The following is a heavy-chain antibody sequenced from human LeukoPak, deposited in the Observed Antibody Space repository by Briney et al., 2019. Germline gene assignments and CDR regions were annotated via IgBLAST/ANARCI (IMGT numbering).Heavy chain of an antibody. CDR3: ARGALAVSSSWYYFDY. CDR2: IIPIFGTA. D-gene: IGHD6-13*01. CDR1: GGTFSSYA. Sequence: SVKVSCKASGGTFSSYAISWVRQAPGQGLEWMGGIIPIFGTANYAQKFQGRVTITADESTSTAYMELSSLRSEDTAVYYCARGALAVSSSWYYFDYWGQGTLVTVSS. V-gene: IGHV1-69*01. J-gene: IGHJ4*02.